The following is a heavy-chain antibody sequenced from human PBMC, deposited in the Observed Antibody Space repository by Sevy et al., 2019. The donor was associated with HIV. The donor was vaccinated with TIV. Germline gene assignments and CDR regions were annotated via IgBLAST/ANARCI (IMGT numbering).Heavy chain of an antibody. Sequence: GGSLRLSCAASGFTFSTYGMHWVRQAPGKGLEWAAAISYDGIKKYYADSVKGRFTISRDNSKNTLYLEMNSLRPEDTAVYYCAKDWGGASDSYLYFDHWGQGALVTVSS. CDR2: ISYDGIKK. D-gene: IGHD6-19*01. J-gene: IGHJ4*02. CDR1: GFTFSTYG. V-gene: IGHV3-30*18. CDR3: AKDWGGASDSYLYFDH.